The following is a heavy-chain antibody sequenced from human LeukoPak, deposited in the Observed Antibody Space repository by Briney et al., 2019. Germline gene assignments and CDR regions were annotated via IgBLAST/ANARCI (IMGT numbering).Heavy chain of an antibody. J-gene: IGHJ5*02. CDR3: ARDYLVGATTLRGWFDP. V-gene: IGHV4-4*07. CDR1: GGSISSYY. CDR2: IYTSGST. Sequence: SETLSLTCTVSGGSISSYYWSWIRQPAGKGLEWIGRIYTSGSTNYNPSLKSRVTMSVDTSKNQFSLKLSSVTAADTAVYYCARDYLVGATTLRGWFDPWGQGTLVTVSS. D-gene: IGHD1-26*01.